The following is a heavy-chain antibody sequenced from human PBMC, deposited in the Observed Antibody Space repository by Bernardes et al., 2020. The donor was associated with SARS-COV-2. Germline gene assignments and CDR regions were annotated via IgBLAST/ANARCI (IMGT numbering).Heavy chain of an antibody. D-gene: IGHD5-12*01. V-gene: IGHV4-4*07. CDR1: GGSISSDY. CDR2: IYSTGTT. CDR3: ARDSANIVTTTERFDY. Sequence: SKTLSVTCTVSGGSISSDYWSWIRQPAGKGLEWIGRIYSTGTTNYNPSLKSRVTMSVDTSKNQFSLKVTSVTAADTAVYYCARDSANIVTTTERFDYWGQGTLVTVSS. J-gene: IGHJ4*02.